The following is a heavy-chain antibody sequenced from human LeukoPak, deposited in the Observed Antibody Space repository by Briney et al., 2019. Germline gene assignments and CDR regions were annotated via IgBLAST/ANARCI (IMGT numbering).Heavy chain of an antibody. CDR3: ARVPYSKQIDY. CDR2: IYHSGST. J-gene: IGHJ4*02. D-gene: IGHD6-13*01. CDR1: GGSISSSNW. V-gene: IGHV4-4*02. Sequence: SETLSLTCTVSGGSISSSNWWSWVRPPPGKGLEWIGEIYHSGSTNYNPSLKSRVTISVDKSKNQFSLKLSSVTAADTAVYYCARVPYSKQIDYWGQGTLVTVSS.